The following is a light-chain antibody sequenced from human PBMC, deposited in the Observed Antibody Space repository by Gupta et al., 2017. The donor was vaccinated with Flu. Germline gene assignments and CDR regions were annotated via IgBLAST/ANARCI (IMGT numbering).Light chain of an antibody. V-gene: IGLV8-61*01. Sequence: QPVVTQEPSFSVSPGGTVTLTCGLTSGSVSASHFPTWHRQTPGQPPRTLIYDTSTRSSSVPDRFSGSILGSKAALTITGAQADDESDYYCVLYRGDGIWVFGGGTKLTVL. CDR2: DTS. CDR1: SGSVSASHF. J-gene: IGLJ3*02. CDR3: VLYRGDGIWV.